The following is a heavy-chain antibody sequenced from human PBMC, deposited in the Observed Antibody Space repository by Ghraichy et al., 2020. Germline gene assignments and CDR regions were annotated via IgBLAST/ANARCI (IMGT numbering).Heavy chain of an antibody. CDR2: ITWDGDNT. CDR3: VKDRGTSGDGYGMDV. CDR1: GFTFDDHA. J-gene: IGHJ6*02. Sequence: GGSLRLSCAASGFTFDDHAMHWVRQAPGKGLEYISLITWDGDNTYYADSVRGRFTVSRDNSKYTLYLQMNSLRAEDTARYFCVKDRGTSGDGYGMDVWGQGTTVTVFS. D-gene: IGHD2-2*01. V-gene: IGHV3-43D*03.